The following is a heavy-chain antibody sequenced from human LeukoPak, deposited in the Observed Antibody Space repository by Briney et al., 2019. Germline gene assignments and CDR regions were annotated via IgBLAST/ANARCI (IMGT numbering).Heavy chain of an antibody. CDR1: GFTFSSYS. J-gene: IGHJ6*03. V-gene: IGHV3-48*01. CDR3: ARDRLAAAGTYYYYMDV. D-gene: IGHD6-13*01. CDR2: ISSSSSTI. Sequence: PGGSLRLSCAASGFTFSSYSMNWVRQAPGKGLEWVSYISSSSSTIYYADSVKGRFTISRDNAKNSLYLQMNSLRAEDTAVYYCARDRLAAAGTYYYYMDVWGKGTTVTVSS.